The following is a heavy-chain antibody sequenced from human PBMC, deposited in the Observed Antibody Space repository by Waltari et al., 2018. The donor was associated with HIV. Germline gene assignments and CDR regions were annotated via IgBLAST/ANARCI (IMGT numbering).Heavy chain of an antibody. D-gene: IGHD2-21*02. Sequence: EVHLVESGGGLVRPGGSLRLSCAASGFTFSSYSINWVRQAPGKGLEWISAITGSSSSIYYADSVKGRFTISRDNPKNSLYLQMNSLRDEDTAVYYCVRGLTYCGGDCSVGHWGQGTLVTVSS. V-gene: IGHV3-21*01. J-gene: IGHJ5*02. CDR3: VRGLTYCGGDCSVGH. CDR1: GFTFSSYS. CDR2: ITGSSSSI.